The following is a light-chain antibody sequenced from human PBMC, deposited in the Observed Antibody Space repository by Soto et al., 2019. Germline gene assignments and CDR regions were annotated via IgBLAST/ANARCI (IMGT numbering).Light chain of an antibody. CDR1: SSDVGGYNY. Sequence: QSALAQPPSASGSPGQSVTISCPGTSSDVGGYNYVSWYQQHPGKAPKLMIYEVTKRPSGVPDRFSVSKSGNTASLTVSGLQAEDEADYYCSSYAGSTPYVFGTGTRSPS. V-gene: IGLV2-8*01. CDR2: EVT. J-gene: IGLJ1*01. CDR3: SSYAGSTPYV.